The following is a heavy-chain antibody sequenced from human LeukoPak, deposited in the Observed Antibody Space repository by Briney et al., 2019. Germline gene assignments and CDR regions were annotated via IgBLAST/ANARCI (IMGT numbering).Heavy chain of an antibody. J-gene: IGHJ2*01. D-gene: IGHD3-22*01. CDR1: GGSISSYY. CDR2: IYYSGST. CDR3: FRVVIITTEWHFDL. Sequence: PSETLSLTCTVSGGSISSYYWSWIRQPPGKGLEWIGYIYYSGSTNYNPSLKSRVTISADTSKSQFSLNLRSVTAADTAVYRAFRVVIITTEWHFDLWGRGTLVTVSS. V-gene: IGHV4-59*12.